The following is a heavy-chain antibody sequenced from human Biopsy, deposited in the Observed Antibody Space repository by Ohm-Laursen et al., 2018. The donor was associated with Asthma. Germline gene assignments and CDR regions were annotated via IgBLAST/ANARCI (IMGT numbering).Heavy chain of an antibody. D-gene: IGHD3-22*01. CDR3: ARPYYDSSGYYYENLSFDY. J-gene: IGHJ4*02. CDR2: INAGNGNT. CDR1: GYNFISFA. Sequence: ASVKVSCNASGYNFISFAIHWVRQAPGQRLEWMGWINAGNGNTKYSQKFQGRVTITRDTSASTAYMELSSLRSEDTAVYYCARPYYDSSGYYYENLSFDYWGQGTLVTVSS. V-gene: IGHV1-3*01.